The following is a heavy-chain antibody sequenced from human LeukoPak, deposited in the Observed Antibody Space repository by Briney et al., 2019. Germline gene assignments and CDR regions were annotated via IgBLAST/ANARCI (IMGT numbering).Heavy chain of an antibody. CDR1: GGSISSGDYY. CDR2: IYYSGST. D-gene: IGHD3-10*01. Sequence: NPSETMSLTCTVSGGSISSGDYYWSWIRQPPGKGLEWIGYIYYSGSTYCNPSLKSRVTISVDTSKNQFSLKLSSVTAADTAVYYCARAHYGSGSYYPITRFDPWGQGTLVTVSS. V-gene: IGHV4-30-4*01. J-gene: IGHJ5*02. CDR3: ARAHYGSGSYYPITRFDP.